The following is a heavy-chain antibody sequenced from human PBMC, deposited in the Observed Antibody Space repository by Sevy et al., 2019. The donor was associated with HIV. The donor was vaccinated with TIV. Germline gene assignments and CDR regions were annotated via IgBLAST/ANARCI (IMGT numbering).Heavy chain of an antibody. CDR2: IYYSGST. CDR3: ARLLRYNPCFDY. J-gene: IGHJ4*02. V-gene: IGHV4-59*11. D-gene: IGHD1-1*01. Sequence: SETLSRTCTVSDGSISSHYWSWIRQPPGMGLQWIGYIYYSGSTNYNPSLKSRVTMSLDTSKNQFSLKLSSVTAADTAVYYCARLLRYNPCFDYWGQGALVTVSS. CDR1: DGSISSHY.